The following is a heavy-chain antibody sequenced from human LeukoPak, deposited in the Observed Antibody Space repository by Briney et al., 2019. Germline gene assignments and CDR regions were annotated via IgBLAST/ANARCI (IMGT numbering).Heavy chain of an antibody. CDR3: ARGGITMVRGVVTLNWFDP. CDR1: GGTFSSYG. Sequence: GASVKVSCKASGGTFSSYGISWVRQAPGQGLEWMGWISAYNGNTNYAQKLQGRVTMTTDTSTSTAYMELRSLRSDDTAVYYCARGGITMVRGVVTLNWFDPWGQGTLVTVSS. D-gene: IGHD3-10*01. CDR2: ISAYNGNT. V-gene: IGHV1-18*01. J-gene: IGHJ5*02.